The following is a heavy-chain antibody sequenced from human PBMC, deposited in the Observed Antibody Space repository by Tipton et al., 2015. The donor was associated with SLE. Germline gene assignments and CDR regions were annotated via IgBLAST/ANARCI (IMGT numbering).Heavy chain of an antibody. CDR2: INHSGST. J-gene: IGHJ1*01. Sequence: TLSLTCTVSGGSISSSSYYWGWIRQPPGKGLEWIGEINHSGSTNYNPSLKSRVTISVDTSKNQFSLKLSSVTAADTAVYYCARNEYSSSSEYFQHWGQGTLVTVSS. CDR3: ARNEYSSSSEYFQH. V-gene: IGHV4-39*07. D-gene: IGHD6-6*01. CDR1: GGSISSSSYY.